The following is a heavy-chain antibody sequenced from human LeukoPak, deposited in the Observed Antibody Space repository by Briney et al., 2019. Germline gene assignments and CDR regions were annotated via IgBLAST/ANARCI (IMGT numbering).Heavy chain of an antibody. Sequence: PSETLSLTCTVSGDSISSYYWGWIRQPPGKGLEWIGSIYYSGSTYYNPSLKSRVTITVDTSKNQFSLKLSSVTAADTTVYYCARSHIVAVTGFAFDIWGQGTLVTVSS. CDR3: ARSHIVAVTGFAFDI. J-gene: IGHJ3*02. CDR1: GDSISSYY. D-gene: IGHD2-21*02. V-gene: IGHV4-39*01. CDR2: IYYSGST.